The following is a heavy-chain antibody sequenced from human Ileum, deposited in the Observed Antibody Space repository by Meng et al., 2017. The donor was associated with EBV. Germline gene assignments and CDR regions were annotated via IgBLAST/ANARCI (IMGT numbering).Heavy chain of an antibody. V-gene: IGHV6-1*01. CDR3: ARDLLWAFDS. J-gene: IGHJ4*02. D-gene: IGHD7-27*01. Sequence: QVQLQQSGPGLVKPSQTLSLTCAISGDSVSNRGVAWNWIRQSPSRGLEWLGRTYYRSQWGSDYAVSMRGRITINPDTSKNQVSLQLNSVSPEDTAVYYCARDLLWAFDSWGQGTLGTVSS. CDR1: GDSVSNRGVA. CDR2: TYYRSQWGS.